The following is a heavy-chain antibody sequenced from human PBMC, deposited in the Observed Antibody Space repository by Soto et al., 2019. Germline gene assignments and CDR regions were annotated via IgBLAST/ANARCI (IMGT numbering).Heavy chain of an antibody. D-gene: IGHD2-21*01. CDR1: GGSISSSSYY. CDR2: IYYSGST. J-gene: IGHJ3*02. Sequence: SETLSLTCTVSGGSISSSSYYWGWIRQPPGKGLEWIGSIYYSGSTYYNPSLKSRVTISVDTSKNQFSLKLSPVTAADTAVYYCASGRVVIDAFDIWAQGTMVTVSS. CDR3: ASGRVVIDAFDI. V-gene: IGHV4-39*01.